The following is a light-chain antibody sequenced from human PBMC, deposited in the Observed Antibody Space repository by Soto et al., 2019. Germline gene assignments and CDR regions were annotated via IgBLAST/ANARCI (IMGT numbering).Light chain of an antibody. CDR3: QQRGNRPPWT. CDR2: DAS. CDR1: QSVGKY. V-gene: IGKV3-11*01. Sequence: EIVMKQSPATLSLSPGERATVSCRASQSVGKYLVWYQQKPGQAPRLLIYDASNRATGIPARFSGSGSGTDFTLTISSLEPEDVAVYYCQQRGNRPPWTFGQGTKVDIK. J-gene: IGKJ1*01.